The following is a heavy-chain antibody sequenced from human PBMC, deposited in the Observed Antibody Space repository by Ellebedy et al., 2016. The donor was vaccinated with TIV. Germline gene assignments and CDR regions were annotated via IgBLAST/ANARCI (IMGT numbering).Heavy chain of an antibody. CDR2: IYYSGST. CDR1: GGSMTNYY. J-gene: IGHJ2*01. V-gene: IGHV4-59*08. Sequence: MPSETLSLTCTVSGGSMTNYYWSWIRQPPGKGLQWLGNIYYSGSTNYNHSLKSRVTMTVDPSKDQFSLKLHSMTAADTALYYCARLWTGVSTHLDYWGRGTLVTVSS. CDR3: ARLWTGVSTHLDY. D-gene: IGHD1-1*01.